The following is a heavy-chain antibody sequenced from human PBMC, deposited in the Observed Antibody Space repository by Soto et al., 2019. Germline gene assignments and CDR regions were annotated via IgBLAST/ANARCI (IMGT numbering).Heavy chain of an antibody. CDR2: IWYDGSNK. Sequence: GGSLRLSCAASGFTFSSYGMHWVRQAPGKGLEWVAVIWYDGSNKYYADSVKGRFTISRDNSKNRLYLQMNSLRAEETAVYYCARDTTHPDYGDYVLQHWGQGTLVTVSS. D-gene: IGHD4-17*01. V-gene: IGHV3-33*01. J-gene: IGHJ1*01. CDR3: ARDTTHPDYGDYVLQH. CDR1: GFTFSSYG.